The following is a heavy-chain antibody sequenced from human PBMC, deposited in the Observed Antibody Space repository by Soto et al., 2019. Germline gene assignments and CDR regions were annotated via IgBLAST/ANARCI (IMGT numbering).Heavy chain of an antibody. CDR2: IHTTDGT. V-gene: IGHV4-4*07. CDR3: ARALSSAAGLYFDF. D-gene: IGHD6-13*01. CDR1: GGSISSYY. J-gene: IGHJ4*02. Sequence: TLSLTCTVSGGSISSYYWSWIRQPAGKGMEWIGRIHTTDGTNYNPSLKSRVTMSIDTSNNQFSLKLSSLTAADTAVYYCARALSSAAGLYFDFWGQGTLVTVSS.